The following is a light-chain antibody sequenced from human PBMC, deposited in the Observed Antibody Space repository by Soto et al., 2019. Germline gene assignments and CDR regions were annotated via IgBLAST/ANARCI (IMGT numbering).Light chain of an antibody. J-gene: IGLJ2*01. CDR3: AAWDDSLSGVV. CDR2: RNN. Sequence: QSVLTQPPSASGTPGQRVTISCSGTSSNIGNNYVCWYQHLPGTAPKLLIYRNNHRPSGVPDRFSGSKSGTSASLAISGLRSDDEADYYCAAWDDSLSGVVFGGGTKVNVL. CDR1: SSNIGNNY. V-gene: IGLV1-47*01.